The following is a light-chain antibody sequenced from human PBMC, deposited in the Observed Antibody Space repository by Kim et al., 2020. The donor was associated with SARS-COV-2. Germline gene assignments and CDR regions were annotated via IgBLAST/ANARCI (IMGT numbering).Light chain of an antibody. CDR2: KAS. J-gene: IGKJ1*01. CDR3: QQYDSYSPM. Sequence: DIQMTQSRSTLSASVGDRVTITCRASQSISSWWAWYQQIPGNAPNLLINKASSLKSGVPSSFSGSGSGTGFTLTISSLQPDDFATCYCQQYDSYSPMFGQGTKVDIK. V-gene: IGKV1-5*03. CDR1: QSISSW.